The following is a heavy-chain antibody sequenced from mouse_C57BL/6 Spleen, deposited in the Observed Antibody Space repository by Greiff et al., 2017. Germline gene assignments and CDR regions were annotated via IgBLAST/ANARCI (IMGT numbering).Heavy chain of an antibody. CDR3: ATPSNWDGGYFDY. D-gene: IGHD4-1*01. J-gene: IGHJ2*01. Sequence: VQLQQSGAELAKPGASVTLSCKASGYTFTSYWMHWVKQRPGQGLEWIGYINPSSGYTKYNQKFKDKATLTADKSSSTAYMQLSSLTYEDSAVYYCATPSNWDGGYFDYWGQGTTLTVSS. V-gene: IGHV1-7*01. CDR2: INPSSGYT. CDR1: GYTFTSYW.